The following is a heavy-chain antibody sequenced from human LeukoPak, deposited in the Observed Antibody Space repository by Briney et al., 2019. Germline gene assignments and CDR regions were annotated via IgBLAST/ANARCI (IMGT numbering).Heavy chain of an antibody. D-gene: IGHD3-9*01. V-gene: IGHV1-2*02. CDR3: ARDCYDILTGYYTGASGY. J-gene: IGHJ4*02. CDR1: GYTFTGYY. CDR2: INPNSGGT. Sequence: ASVKVSCKASGYTFTGYYMHWVRQAPGQGLEWMGWINPNSGGTNYAQKFQGRVTMTRDTSISTAYMELSRLRSDDTAVYYCARDCYDILTGYYTGASGYWGQGTLVTVSS.